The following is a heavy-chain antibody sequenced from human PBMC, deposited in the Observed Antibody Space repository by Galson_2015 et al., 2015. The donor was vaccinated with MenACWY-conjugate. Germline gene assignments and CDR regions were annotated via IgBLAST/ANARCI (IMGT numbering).Heavy chain of an antibody. D-gene: IGHD1-26*01. CDR3: AKTRGASFYFDS. J-gene: IGHJ4*02. CDR1: GFIFNTYW. V-gene: IGHV3-74*01. CDR2: INPGGSST. Sequence: SLRLSCAASGFIFNTYWMHWVRQAPGEGLVWVSRINPGGSSTTYAGSVKDRFTISRDNAKNTLYLQMNSLRPEDTAVFYCAKTRGASFYFDSWGQGTLVTVSS.